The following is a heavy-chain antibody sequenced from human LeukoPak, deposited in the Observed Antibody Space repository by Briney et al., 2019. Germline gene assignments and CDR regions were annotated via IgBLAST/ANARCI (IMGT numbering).Heavy chain of an antibody. CDR2: ISYDGSNK. V-gene: IGHV3-30*03. Sequence: PGRSLRLSCPACGFTFSSYGKHWVRQAPGKGLEWVSVISYDGSNKYYADSVKGRFTISRDNAKNSVSLQMNSLRAEDTAVYYCARDFGFERRWYGFDSWGQGTLVTVSS. J-gene: IGHJ5*01. CDR3: ARDFGFERRWYGFDS. CDR1: GFTFSSYG. D-gene: IGHD6-13*01.